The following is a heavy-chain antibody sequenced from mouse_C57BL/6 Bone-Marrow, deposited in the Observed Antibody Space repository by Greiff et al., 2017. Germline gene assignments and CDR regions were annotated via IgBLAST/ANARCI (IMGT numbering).Heavy chain of an antibody. CDR1: GYAFSSSW. Sequence: VQLKDSGPELVKPGASVKISCKASGYAFSSSWMNWVKQRPGTGLEWIGRIYPGDGDTNYNGTFKGKATLTADKSSSTAYMRLSSLTSEDSAVYFCARTYPGYYAKNYWGQGTSVTVSS. CDR2: IYPGDGDT. J-gene: IGHJ4*01. D-gene: IGHD5-1*01. CDR3: ARTYPGYYAKNY. V-gene: IGHV1-82*01.